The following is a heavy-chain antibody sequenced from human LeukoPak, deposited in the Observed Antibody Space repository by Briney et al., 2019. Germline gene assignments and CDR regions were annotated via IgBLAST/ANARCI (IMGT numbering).Heavy chain of an antibody. CDR3: AKESLMDIVVVPAARSPFDY. V-gene: IGHV3-30*02. CDR1: GFTFSSYG. D-gene: IGHD2-2*03. Sequence: PGGSLRLSCAASGFTFSSYGMHWVRQAPGKGLEWVAFIRYDGSNKYYADSVKGRFTISRDNSKNTLYLQMNSLRAEDTAVYYCAKESLMDIVVVPAARSPFDYWGPGTLVTVSS. J-gene: IGHJ4*02. CDR2: IRYDGSNK.